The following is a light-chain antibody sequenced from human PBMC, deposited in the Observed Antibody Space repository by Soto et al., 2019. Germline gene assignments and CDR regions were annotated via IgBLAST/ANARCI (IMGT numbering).Light chain of an antibody. Sequence: EIVLTQSPGTLSLSPGERATLSCRASQSVSKNYLAWYQQKPGQAPRVLIYSASNRATGIPDRFSGSGSGTDFTLTISRLEPEDVAVYYWHQYGSSPTFGQGTKVEIK. V-gene: IGKV3-20*01. J-gene: IGKJ1*01. CDR1: QSVSKNY. CDR2: SAS. CDR3: HQYGSSPT.